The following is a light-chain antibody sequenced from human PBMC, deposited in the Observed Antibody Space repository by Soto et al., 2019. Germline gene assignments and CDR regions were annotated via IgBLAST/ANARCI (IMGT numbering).Light chain of an antibody. Sequence: AIPMTQSPSSLSASVGDRVTITCRASQGIRNDLDWFQQKPGKAPKLLIYAASNLQSGVPARFSGSGSGTDFTLTISSLHPEDFATYYCLQKYFYPFTFGPGTKVDIK. CDR3: LQKYFYPFT. CDR1: QGIRND. V-gene: IGKV1-6*01. CDR2: AAS. J-gene: IGKJ3*01.